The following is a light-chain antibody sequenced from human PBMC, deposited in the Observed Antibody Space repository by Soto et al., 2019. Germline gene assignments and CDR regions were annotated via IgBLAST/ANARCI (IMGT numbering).Light chain of an antibody. Sequence: QSVLTQPASVSGSPGQSITISCTGTSSDVGGYNYVSWYQHHPGKAPKIMIFDVSNRPSGVSNRFSGSKSGNTASLTISCLQAEDEADYYCSSYTASSTYVFGTGTKVTVL. CDR2: DVS. CDR3: SSYTASSTYV. CDR1: SSDVGGYNY. V-gene: IGLV2-14*03. J-gene: IGLJ1*01.